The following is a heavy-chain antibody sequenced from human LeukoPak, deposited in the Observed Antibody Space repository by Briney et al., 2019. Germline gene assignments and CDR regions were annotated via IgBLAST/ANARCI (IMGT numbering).Heavy chain of an antibody. CDR1: GGSFSGYY. Sequence: PSETLSLTCAVYGGSFSGYYWSWIRQPPGKGLEWIGEINHSGSTNYNPSLTSRVTISVDTSKNQFSLKLSSVTAADTAVYYCARGVAGEMSYGSGRKNWFDPWGQGTLVTVSS. CDR2: INHSGST. J-gene: IGHJ5*02. V-gene: IGHV4-34*01. D-gene: IGHD3-10*01. CDR3: ARGVAGEMSYGSGRKNWFDP.